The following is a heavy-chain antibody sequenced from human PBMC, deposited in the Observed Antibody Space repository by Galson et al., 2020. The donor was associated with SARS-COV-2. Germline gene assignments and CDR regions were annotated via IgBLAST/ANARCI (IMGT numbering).Heavy chain of an antibody. CDR1: GYTFTGYY. V-gene: IGHV1-2*02. CDR3: ARDSQGIAAAPDAFDI. D-gene: IGHD6-13*01. CDR2: NNPNSGGT. Sequence: ASVKVSCKASGYTFTGYYMHWVRQAPGQGLEWMGWNNPNSGGTNYAQKFQGRVTMTRDTSISTAYMELSRLRSDDTAVYYCARDSQGIAAAPDAFDIWGQGTMVTVSS. J-gene: IGHJ3*02.